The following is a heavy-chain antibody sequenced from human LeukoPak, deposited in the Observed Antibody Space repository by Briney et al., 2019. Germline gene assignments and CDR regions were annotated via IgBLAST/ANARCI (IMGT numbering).Heavy chain of an antibody. V-gene: IGHV3-9*01. D-gene: IGHD3-22*01. CDR3: AKDIYYDSSGHFDY. CDR1: GFTFDDYA. Sequence: QAGGSLRLFCAASGFTFDDYAMHWVRQAPGKGLEWVSGISWNSGSIGYADSVKGRFTISRDNAKNSLYLQMNSLRAEDTALYYCAKDIYYDSSGHFDYWGQGTLVTVSS. CDR2: ISWNSGSI. J-gene: IGHJ4*02.